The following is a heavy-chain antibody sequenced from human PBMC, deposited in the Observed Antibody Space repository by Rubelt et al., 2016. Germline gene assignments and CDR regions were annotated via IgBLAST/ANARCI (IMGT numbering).Heavy chain of an antibody. V-gene: IGHV3-48*04. CDR3: ARGEWELLRRSSNYFDY. Sequence: GKGLEWVSYIISSSSTIYYADSVKGRFTISSDNAKNSLYLQMNSLRAEDTAVYYCARGEWELLRRSSNYFDYWGQGTLVTVSS. J-gene: IGHJ4*02. D-gene: IGHD1-26*01. CDR2: IISSSSTI.